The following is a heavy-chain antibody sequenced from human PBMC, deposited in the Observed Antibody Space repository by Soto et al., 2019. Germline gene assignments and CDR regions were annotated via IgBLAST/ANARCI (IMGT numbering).Heavy chain of an antibody. CDR3: ARGVSIPARPPGWFDP. CDR1: AGPSSNHS. D-gene: IGHD6-6*01. CDR2: ISSSSSYI. V-gene: IGHV3-21*01. J-gene: IGHJ5*02. Sequence: GGPLSLCSRAAAGPSSNHSVSWLRTNTGGGLEWVSSISSSSSYIYYADSVKGRFTISRDNAKNSLYLQMNSLRAEDTAVYYGARGVSIPARPPGWFDPRGQGTRVAVSP.